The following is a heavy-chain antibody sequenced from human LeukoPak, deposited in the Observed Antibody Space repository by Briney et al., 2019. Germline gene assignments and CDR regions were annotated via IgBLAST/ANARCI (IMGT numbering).Heavy chain of an antibody. CDR3: AAKLGYCSSTSCQPP. J-gene: IGHJ5*02. CDR1: GFTFTSSA. D-gene: IGHD2-2*01. V-gene: IGHV1-58*02. Sequence: SVKVSCKASGFTFTSSAMQWVRQARGQRLEWIGWIVVGSGNTSYAQKFQERVTITRDMSTSTAYMELSSLRSEDTAVYYRAAKLGYCSSTSCQPPWGQGTLVTVSS. CDR2: IVVGSGNT.